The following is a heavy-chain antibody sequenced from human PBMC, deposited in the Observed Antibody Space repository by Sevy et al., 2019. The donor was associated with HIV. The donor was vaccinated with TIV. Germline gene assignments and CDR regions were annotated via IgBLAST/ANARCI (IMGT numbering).Heavy chain of an antibody. Sequence: SETLSLTCTVSGGSISSGSYYWSWIRQPAGKGLDWIGRISTSGSTNYNPSLKSRVTILRDTSKNQFSLRLTSMTAADTAVYYCARDGPGDWGTNWFAFDIWGQGTMVTVSS. CDR2: ISTSGST. V-gene: IGHV4-61*02. CDR3: ARDGPGDWGTNWFAFDI. J-gene: IGHJ3*02. CDR1: GGSISSGSYY. D-gene: IGHD2-21*02.